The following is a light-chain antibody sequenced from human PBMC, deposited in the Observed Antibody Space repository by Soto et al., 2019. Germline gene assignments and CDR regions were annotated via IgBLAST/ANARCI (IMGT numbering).Light chain of an antibody. CDR3: QQYYRYPVT. CDR1: HSPNNW. Sequence: DSQLTQYPSTLSASVGERVTITCRASHSPNNWMAWYQQKSGKAPKLLIYDVSTLASGVPSRFSGSVSGTECALTISSLQPDDSATYYCQQYYRYPVTFGQGTKVEVK. J-gene: IGKJ2*01. CDR2: DVS. V-gene: IGKV1-5*01.